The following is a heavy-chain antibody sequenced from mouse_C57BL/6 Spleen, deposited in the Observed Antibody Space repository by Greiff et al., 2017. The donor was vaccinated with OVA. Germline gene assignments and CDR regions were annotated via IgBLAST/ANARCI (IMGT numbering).Heavy chain of an antibody. CDR3: ASYDAMDY. CDR2: IYPGSGNT. CDR1: GYTFTDYY. Sequence: VQLQQSGAELVRPGASVKLSCKASGYTFTDYYINWVKQRPGQGLEWIARIYPGSGNTYYNEKFKGKATLTAEKSSSTAYMQLSSLTSEDSAVYFCASYDAMDYWGQGTSVTVSS. J-gene: IGHJ4*01. V-gene: IGHV1-76*01.